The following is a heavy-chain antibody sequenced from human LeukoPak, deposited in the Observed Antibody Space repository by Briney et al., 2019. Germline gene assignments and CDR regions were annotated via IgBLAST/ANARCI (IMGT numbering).Heavy chain of an antibody. Sequence: GGSLRLSCAASGFTFSSYGMHWVRQAPGKGLEWVAVISYDGSNKYYADSVKGRFTISRDNSKNTLYLQMNSLRAEDTAVYYCAKEGYSSNWAYFDYWGQGTLVTVSS. CDR2: ISYDGSNK. V-gene: IGHV3-30*18. CDR1: GFTFSSYG. CDR3: AKEGYSSNWAYFDY. D-gene: IGHD6-13*01. J-gene: IGHJ4*02.